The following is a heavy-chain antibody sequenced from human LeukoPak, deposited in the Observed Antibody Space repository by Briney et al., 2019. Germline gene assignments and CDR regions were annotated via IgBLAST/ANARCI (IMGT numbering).Heavy chain of an antibody. CDR3: ATLDSSSSH. CDR2: IYYSGST. D-gene: IGHD6-6*01. V-gene: IGHV4-59*08. J-gene: IGHJ4*02. Sequence: SETLSLTCTVSGGSISSYYWSWIRQPPGKGLEWIGYIYYSGSTYYNPSLKSRVTISVDTSKNQFSLKLSSVTAADTAVYYCATLDSSSSHWGQGTLVTVSS. CDR1: GGSISSYY.